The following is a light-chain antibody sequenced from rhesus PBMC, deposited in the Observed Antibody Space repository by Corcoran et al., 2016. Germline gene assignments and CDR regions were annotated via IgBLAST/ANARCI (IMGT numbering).Light chain of an antibody. CDR3: MQGIEYPT. CDR1: QSLLDSEDGNTY. Sequence: DIVMTQTPLSLPVTHGEPASISCRSSQSLLDSEDGNTYLEWYLQKPGQSPQPLIYAVSNRAAGVPDRVSGRWSDTDLPLKISRVEAEDVGVYYCMQGIEYPTFGQGTKVEIK. V-gene: IGKV2S20*01. CDR2: AVS. J-gene: IGKJ1*01.